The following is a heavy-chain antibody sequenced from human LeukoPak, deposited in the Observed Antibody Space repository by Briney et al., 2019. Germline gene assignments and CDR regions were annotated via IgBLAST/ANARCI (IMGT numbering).Heavy chain of an antibody. Sequence: GASVKVSCKASGYIFTSYAMHWVRQAPGQRLEWMGWINAGNGNTKYSQKFQGRVTITRDTSASTAYMELSSLRSEDTAVYYCAQNLIDSSGSDYWGQGTLVTVSS. CDR2: INAGNGNT. CDR3: AQNLIDSSGSDY. J-gene: IGHJ4*02. CDR1: GYIFTSYA. D-gene: IGHD6-19*01. V-gene: IGHV1-3*01.